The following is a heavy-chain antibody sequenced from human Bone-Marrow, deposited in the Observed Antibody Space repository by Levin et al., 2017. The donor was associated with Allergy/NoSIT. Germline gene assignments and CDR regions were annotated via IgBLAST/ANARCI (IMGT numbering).Heavy chain of an antibody. V-gene: IGHV1-8*01. J-gene: IGHJ6*02. CDR3: ARVKRYCSGGSCLKKNPSIYYYYGMDV. CDR2: MNPNSGNT. D-gene: IGHD2-15*01. CDR1: GYTFTSYD. Sequence: ASVKVSCKASGYTFTSYDINWVRQATGQGLEWMGWMNPNSGNTGYAQKFQGRVTMTRNTSISTAYMELSSLRSEDTAVYYCARVKRYCSGGSCLKKNPSIYYYYGMDVWGQGTTVTVSS.